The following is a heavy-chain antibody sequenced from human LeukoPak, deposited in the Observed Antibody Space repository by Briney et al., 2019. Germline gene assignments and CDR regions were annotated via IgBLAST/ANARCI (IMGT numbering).Heavy chain of an antibody. Sequence: PGGSLRLSCAASGFTFSSYAMSWVRQAPGKGLEWVSAISGSGGSTYYADSVKGRFTISRGNSKNTLYLQMNSLRAGDTAVYYCAKDPYCSSTSCYGPQYYYYYYMDVWGKGTTVTVSS. CDR1: GFTFSSYA. J-gene: IGHJ6*03. V-gene: IGHV3-23*01. CDR3: AKDPYCSSTSCYGPQYYYYYYMDV. D-gene: IGHD2-2*01. CDR2: ISGSGGST.